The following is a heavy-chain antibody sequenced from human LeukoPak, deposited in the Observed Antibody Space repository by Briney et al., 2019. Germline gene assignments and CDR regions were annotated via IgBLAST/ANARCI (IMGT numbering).Heavy chain of an antibody. CDR2: IYYSGST. D-gene: IGHD2-15*01. V-gene: IGHV4-59*08. CDR1: GGSISSYY. Sequence: SETLSLTCTVSGGSISSYYWSWIRQPPGKGLEWIGYIYYSGSTSYNPSLKSLVTISVDTSKNQFSLKLSSVTAADTAVYYCARHEPYCSGGSCYEPSDAFDIWGQGTMVTVSS. J-gene: IGHJ3*02. CDR3: ARHEPYCSGGSCYEPSDAFDI.